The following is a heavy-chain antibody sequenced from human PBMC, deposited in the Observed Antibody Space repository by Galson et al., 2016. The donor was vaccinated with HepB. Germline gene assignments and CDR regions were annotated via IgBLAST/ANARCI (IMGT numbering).Heavy chain of an antibody. CDR3: ARGGFGILTT. Sequence: SVKVSCKASGYRFTDSGINWVRQAPGQGLEWMGWISGHSGKTHFAEEFQDRVTMTTDTSTSTAYMELRTLRSDDTAIYYCARGGFGILTTWGQGTLVIVSS. CDR2: ISGHSGKT. J-gene: IGHJ1*01. CDR1: GYRFTDSG. V-gene: IGHV1-18*01. D-gene: IGHD3-9*01.